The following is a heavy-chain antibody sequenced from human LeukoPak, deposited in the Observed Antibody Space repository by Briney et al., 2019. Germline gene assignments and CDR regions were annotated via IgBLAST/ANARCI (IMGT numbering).Heavy chain of an antibody. CDR2: VSSGGTT. Sequence: GGSLRLSCAASGFTVSSSYMSWVRQAPGKGLEWVSLVSSGGTTYYADSVKGRFTISRDNAKNSLYLQMNSLRAEDTAVYYCAREYYGSRPNWFDPWGQGTLVTVSS. J-gene: IGHJ5*02. D-gene: IGHD3-16*01. V-gene: IGHV3-66*01. CDR1: GFTVSSSY. CDR3: AREYYGSRPNWFDP.